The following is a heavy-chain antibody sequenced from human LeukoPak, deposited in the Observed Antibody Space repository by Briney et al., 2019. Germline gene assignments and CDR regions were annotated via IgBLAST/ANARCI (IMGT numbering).Heavy chain of an antibody. CDR2: ISSSSSYI. Sequence: GGSLRLSCAASGFTFSSYSMNWGRHAPENGLEWGSSISSSSSYIYYADSVKGRFTISRDNAKNSLYLQMNSLRAEDTAVYYCARDSPYGDFFDYWGQGTLVTVSS. CDR3: ARDSPYGDFFDY. CDR1: GFTFSSYS. D-gene: IGHD4-17*01. J-gene: IGHJ4*02. V-gene: IGHV3-21*01.